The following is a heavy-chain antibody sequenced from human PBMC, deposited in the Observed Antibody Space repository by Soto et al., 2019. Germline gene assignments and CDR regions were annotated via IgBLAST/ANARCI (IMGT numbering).Heavy chain of an antibody. CDR2: INQDGSEK. CDR3: WRSLVS. Sequence: GGSLRLSCPASGFTFSTYWMDWLRQTPGKGPDWVANINQDGSEKNYVDSVKVRFTIDSDXAKNSLYLHMSSLTAEDSALYSCWRSLVSWGQGTLVTVAS. CDR1: GFTFSTYW. V-gene: IGHV3-7*01. J-gene: IGHJ4*02.